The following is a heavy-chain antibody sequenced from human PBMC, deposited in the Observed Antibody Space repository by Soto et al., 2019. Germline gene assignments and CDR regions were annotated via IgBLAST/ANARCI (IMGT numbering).Heavy chain of an antibody. J-gene: IGHJ4*02. CDR3: AKDRDYYDSSGYPGLVDY. CDR2: ISGSGGST. V-gene: IGHV3-23*01. CDR1: GFTFSSYA. Sequence: PGGSLRLSCAASGFTFSSYAMSWVRQAPGKGLEWVSAISGSGGSTYYADSVKGRFTISRDNSKNTLYLQMNSLRAEDTAVYYCAKDRDYYDSSGYPGLVDYWGQGTLVTVSS. D-gene: IGHD3-22*01.